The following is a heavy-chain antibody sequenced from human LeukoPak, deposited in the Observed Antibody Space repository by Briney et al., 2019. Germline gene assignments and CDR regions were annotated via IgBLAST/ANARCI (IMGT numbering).Heavy chain of an antibody. Sequence: SETLSLTCTVSGGSISSSSYYWGWIRQPPGKGLEWIGSIYYSGSTYYNPSLKSRVTISVDTSKNQFSLKLSSVTAADTAVYYCARRWYVGYFDYWGQGTLVTVSS. CDR3: ARRWYVGYFDY. D-gene: IGHD2-15*01. CDR1: GGSISSSSYY. V-gene: IGHV4-39*01. CDR2: IYYSGST. J-gene: IGHJ4*02.